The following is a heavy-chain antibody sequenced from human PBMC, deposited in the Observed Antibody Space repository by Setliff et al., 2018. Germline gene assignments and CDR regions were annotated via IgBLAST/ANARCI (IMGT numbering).Heavy chain of an antibody. CDR3: ARDTRDRYDRSGHYLSLDY. J-gene: IGHJ4*02. CDR1: GGTFRTDG. V-gene: IGHV1-69*13. Sequence: GASVKVSCKASGGTFRTDGLNWVRQAPGQGLEWMGRIIPVFRSAKYAQKFQDRVTITADESTSTAYMELSSLRSEGTAIFYCARDTRDRYDRSGHYLSLDYWGQGTLVTVSS. D-gene: IGHD3-22*01. CDR2: IIPVFRSA.